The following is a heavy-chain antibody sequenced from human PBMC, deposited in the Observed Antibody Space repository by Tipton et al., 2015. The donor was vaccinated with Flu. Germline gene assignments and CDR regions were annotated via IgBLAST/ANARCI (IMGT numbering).Heavy chain of an antibody. V-gene: IGHV4-38-2*01. CDR2: VSRSGST. D-gene: IGHD3-22*01. J-gene: IGHJ3*02. CDR3: AKLGPYDTSGYDAFDI. CDR1: GDSISSDYH. Sequence: TLSLTCAVSGDSISSDYHWGWIRQFPGKGLEWIGTVSRSGSTIYSPSLKSRVTISIDNSKNLFSLNVSSVTAADTAIYYCAKLGPYDTSGYDAFDIWGPGTMVTVSS.